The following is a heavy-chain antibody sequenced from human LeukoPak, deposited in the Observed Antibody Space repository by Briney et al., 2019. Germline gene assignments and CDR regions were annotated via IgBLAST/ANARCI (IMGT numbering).Heavy chain of an antibody. Sequence: PGGSLRLSCAASGFTFSSYAMSWVRQAPGKGLEWVSAISGSGGSTYYADSVKGRFTISRDNSKNTLYLQMNSLRAEDTAVYYCAKLIDGSGSYYNVGIGYWGQGTLVTVSS. J-gene: IGHJ4*02. CDR3: AKLIDGSGSYYNVGIGY. CDR2: ISGSGGST. CDR1: GFTFSSYA. D-gene: IGHD3-10*01. V-gene: IGHV3-23*01.